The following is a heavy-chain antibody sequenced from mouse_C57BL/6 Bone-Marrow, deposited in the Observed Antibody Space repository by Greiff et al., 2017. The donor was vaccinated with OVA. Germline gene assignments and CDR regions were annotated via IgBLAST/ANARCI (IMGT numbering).Heavy chain of an antibody. Sequence: EVMLVESGGGLVQPKGSLKLSCAASGFSFNTYAMNWVRQAPGKGLEWVARIRSKSNNYATYYADSVKDRFTISRDDSESMLYLQMNNLKSEDTAVYYCVRPIYYGLYYAMDDWGQGTSVTVSS. CDR3: VRPIYYGLYYAMDD. D-gene: IGHD2-1*01. V-gene: IGHV10-1*01. CDR2: IRSKSNNYAT. CDR1: GFSFNTYA. J-gene: IGHJ4*01.